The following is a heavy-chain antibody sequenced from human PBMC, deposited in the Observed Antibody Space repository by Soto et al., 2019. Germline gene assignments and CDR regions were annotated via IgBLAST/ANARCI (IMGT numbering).Heavy chain of an antibody. CDR3: AKNRVHSRDY. CDR2: ISGSGGST. D-gene: IGHD1-1*01. V-gene: IGHV3-23*01. Sequence: GGSLRLSCASSGFTFSSYAMSLVRQAPGKGLEWVSAISGSGGSTYYADSVKGRFTISRDNSKNTLYLQMNSLRAEDTAVYYCAKNRVHSRDYWGQGTLVTVSS. CDR1: GFTFSSYA. J-gene: IGHJ4*02.